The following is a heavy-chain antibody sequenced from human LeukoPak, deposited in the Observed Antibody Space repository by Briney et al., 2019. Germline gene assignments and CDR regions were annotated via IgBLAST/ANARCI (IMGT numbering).Heavy chain of an antibody. Sequence: GASVKVSCKASGYTFTSYAMHWVRQAPGQRLEWMGWINAGNGNTKYSQKFQGRVTITRDTSASTAYMELSSLRSEDTAVYYCARSHLAYCGGDCYSPLFYWGQGTLVTVSS. D-gene: IGHD2-21*02. V-gene: IGHV1-3*01. CDR1: GYTFTSYA. J-gene: IGHJ4*02. CDR3: ARSHLAYCGGDCYSPLFY. CDR2: INAGNGNT.